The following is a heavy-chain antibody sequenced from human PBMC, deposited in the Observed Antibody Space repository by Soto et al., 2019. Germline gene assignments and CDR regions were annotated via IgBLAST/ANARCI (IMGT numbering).Heavy chain of an antibody. CDR2: IAHDGHT. CDR1: VGSITTTAL. D-gene: IGHD1-26*01. CDR3: AGGRDYDY. V-gene: IGHV4-4*02. Sequence: VQLTESGPGLVRPSGTLSPTSDVSVGSITTTALWPWVRRFPGRGLEWIGEIAHDGHTNYNPSLSGRVTMSVDLSNSQFSLNVASVNAADTAVYFCAGGRDYDYWGQGTLVTVSS. J-gene: IGHJ4*02.